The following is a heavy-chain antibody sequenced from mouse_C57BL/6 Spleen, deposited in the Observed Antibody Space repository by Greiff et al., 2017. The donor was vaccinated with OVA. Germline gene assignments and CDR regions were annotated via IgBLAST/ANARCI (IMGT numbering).Heavy chain of an antibody. V-gene: IGHV1-61*01. Sequence: QVQLQQPGAELVRPGSSVKLSCKASGYTFTSYWMDWVKQRPGQGLEWIGNIYPSDSETHYNQKFKDKATLTVDKSSSTAYMQLSSLTSEDSAVYYCARGDADYGYDGFAYWGQGTLVTVSA. CDR2: IYPSDSET. D-gene: IGHD2-2*01. J-gene: IGHJ3*01. CDR1: GYTFTSYW. CDR3: ARGDADYGYDGFAY.